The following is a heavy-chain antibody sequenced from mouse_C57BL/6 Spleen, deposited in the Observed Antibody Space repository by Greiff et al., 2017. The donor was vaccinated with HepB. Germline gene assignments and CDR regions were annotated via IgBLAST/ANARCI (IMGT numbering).Heavy chain of an antibody. J-gene: IGHJ4*01. V-gene: IGHV5-9-1*02. CDR2: ISSGGDYI. Sequence: DVKLVESGEGLVKPGGSLKLSCAASGFTFSSYAMSWVRQTPEKRLEWVAYISSGGDYIYYADTVKGRFTISRDNARNTLYLQMSSLKSEDTAMYYCTRGEIYYGNYVLFYYAMDYWGQGTSVTVSS. CDR3: TRGEIYYGNYVLFYYAMDY. CDR1: GFTFSSYA. D-gene: IGHD2-1*01.